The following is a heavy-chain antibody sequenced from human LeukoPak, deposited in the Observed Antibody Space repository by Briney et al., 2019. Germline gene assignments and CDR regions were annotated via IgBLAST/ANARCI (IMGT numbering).Heavy chain of an antibody. CDR3: ARGYRSGGSCYARWFDP. V-gene: IGHV1-2*02. CDR2: INPNSGGT. Sequence: GASVKVSCKASGYTFTGYYMHWVRQAPGQGLEWMGWINPNSGGTNYAQKFQGRVTMTRDTSISTAYMELSRLRSDDTAVYYCARGYRSGGSCYARWFDPWGQGTLVTVSS. J-gene: IGHJ5*02. D-gene: IGHD2-15*01. CDR1: GYTFTGYY.